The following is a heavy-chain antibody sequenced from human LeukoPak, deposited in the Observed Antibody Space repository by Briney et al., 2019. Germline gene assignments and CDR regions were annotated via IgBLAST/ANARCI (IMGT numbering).Heavy chain of an antibody. D-gene: IGHD6-19*01. Sequence: ASVKVSCKVSGSTLTELSMHWVRQAPGKGLEWMGGFDPEDGETIYAQKFQGRVTMTEDTYTDTAYMELSSLRSEDTAVYYCATYRIAVAGFDYWGQGTLVTVSS. J-gene: IGHJ4*02. V-gene: IGHV1-24*01. CDR1: GSTLTELS. CDR2: FDPEDGET. CDR3: ATYRIAVAGFDY.